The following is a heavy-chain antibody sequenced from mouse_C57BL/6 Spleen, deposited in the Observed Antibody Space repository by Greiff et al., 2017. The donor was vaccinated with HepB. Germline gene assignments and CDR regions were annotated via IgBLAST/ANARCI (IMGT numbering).Heavy chain of an antibody. CDR3: ARTDGYPAWFAY. J-gene: IGHJ3*01. CDR2: IDPSDSYT. CDR1: GYTFTSYW. Sequence: VQLQQPGAELVRPGTSVKLSCKASGYTFTSYWMHWVKQRPGQGLEWIGVIDPSDSYTNYNQKFKGKATLTVDTSSSTAYMQLSSLTSEDSAVYYCARTDGYPAWFAYWGQGTLVTVSA. V-gene: IGHV1-59*01. D-gene: IGHD2-3*01.